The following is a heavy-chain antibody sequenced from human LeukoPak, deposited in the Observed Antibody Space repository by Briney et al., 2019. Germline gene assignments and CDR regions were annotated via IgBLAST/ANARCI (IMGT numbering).Heavy chain of an antibody. Sequence: ASVKVSCKASGYTFTGYYMHWVRQAPGQGLERMGWINPNSGGTNYAQKFQGRVTMTRDTSISTAYMELSRLRSDDTAVYYCARNALAAGTRARWFDPWGQGTLVTVSS. D-gene: IGHD6-13*01. CDR3: ARNALAAGTRARWFDP. V-gene: IGHV1-2*02. J-gene: IGHJ5*02. CDR1: GYTFTGYY. CDR2: INPNSGGT.